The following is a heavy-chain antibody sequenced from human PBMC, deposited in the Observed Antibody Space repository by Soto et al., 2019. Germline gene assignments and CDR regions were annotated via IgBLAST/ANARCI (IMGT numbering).Heavy chain of an antibody. CDR1: GFTFSSYA. CDR3: ANSHGQAYYYYGMDV. J-gene: IGHJ6*02. CDR2: ISGSGGST. V-gene: IGHV3-23*01. Sequence: EVQLLESGGGLVQPGGSLRLSCAASGFTFSSYAMSWVRQAPGKGLEWVSAISGSGGSTYYADSVKGRFTISRDNSKNTLYLQMNSLRAEDTAVYYCANSHGQAYYYYGMDVWGQGTTVTVSS.